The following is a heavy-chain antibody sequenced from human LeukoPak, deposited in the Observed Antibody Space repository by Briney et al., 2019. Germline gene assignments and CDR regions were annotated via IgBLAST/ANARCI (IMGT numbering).Heavy chain of an antibody. J-gene: IGHJ4*02. CDR2: ISYDGSNK. V-gene: IGHV3-30*04. D-gene: IGHD2-15*01. CDR1: GFTFSSYA. CDR3: ASGYCSGGSCYSVWD. Sequence: GRSLRLSCAASGFTFSSYAMHWVRQAPGKGLEWVAVISYDGSNKYYADSVKGRFTISRDNSKNTLYLQMNSLRAEDTAVYYCASGYCSGGSCYSVWDWGQGTLVTVSS.